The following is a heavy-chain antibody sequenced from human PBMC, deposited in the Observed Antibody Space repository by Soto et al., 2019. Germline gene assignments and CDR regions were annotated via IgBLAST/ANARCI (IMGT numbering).Heavy chain of an antibody. Sequence: QVQLVESGGGVVQPGRSLRLSCAASGCTFSSYGMHWVRQAPGKGLEWVAVIWYDGSNKYYADSVKGRFTISRDNSKNTLYLQMNSLRAEDTAVYYCARDLSSSYAFDIWGQGTMVTVSS. J-gene: IGHJ3*02. V-gene: IGHV3-33*01. CDR3: ARDLSSSYAFDI. D-gene: IGHD6-6*01. CDR1: GCTFSSYG. CDR2: IWYDGSNK.